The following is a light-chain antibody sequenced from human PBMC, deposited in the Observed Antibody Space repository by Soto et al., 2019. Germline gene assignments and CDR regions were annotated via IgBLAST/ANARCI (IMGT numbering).Light chain of an antibody. CDR2: GAS. CDR3: QQSYSTPRT. Sequence: DIPMTQSPSSLSASVGDRVTITCRASQSISNYLNWYQQKPGIAPKLLIYGASSLQSGVPSRVSGSGYGTEFTLTISSLQPEDFATYYCQQSYSTPRTFGGGTKVEIK. V-gene: IGKV1-39*01. J-gene: IGKJ4*01. CDR1: QSISNY.